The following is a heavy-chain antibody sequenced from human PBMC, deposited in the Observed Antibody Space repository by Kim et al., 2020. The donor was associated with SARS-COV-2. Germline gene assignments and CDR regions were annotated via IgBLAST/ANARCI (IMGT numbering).Heavy chain of an antibody. CDR1: GFNFNSYS. D-gene: IGHD3-10*01. CDR3: ARCPLSMTMVRGMITTTLFDYYNMDA. CDR2: IRSSSSTV. J-gene: IGHJ6*02. V-gene: IGHV3-48*02. Sequence: GGSLRLSCTVSGFNFNSYSMNWVRQAPGKGLEWVSYIRSSSSTVYYAGSVRGRFTISRDNAKNSLFLQMNSLRDDDTAVYYCARCPLSMTMVRGMITTTLFDYYNMDAWGQGTTVTVSS.